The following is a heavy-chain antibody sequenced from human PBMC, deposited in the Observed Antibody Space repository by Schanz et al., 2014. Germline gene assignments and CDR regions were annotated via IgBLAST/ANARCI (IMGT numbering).Heavy chain of an antibody. Sequence: EVGRGECGGASVQPGGSLRLSCAASGFTFSNYVMDWVRQAPGTGLEWVASITYNGDSTYYTDSVKGRFTISRDNSRNTLYLQMDGLRAEDTAVYYCAKQKKCYLITWYTYYFVSWGQGTLVTVSS. CDR2: ITYNGDST. J-gene: IGHJ4*02. V-gene: IGHV3-23*04. D-gene: IGHD2-21*01. CDR3: AKQKKCYLITWYTYYFVS. CDR1: GFTFSNYV.